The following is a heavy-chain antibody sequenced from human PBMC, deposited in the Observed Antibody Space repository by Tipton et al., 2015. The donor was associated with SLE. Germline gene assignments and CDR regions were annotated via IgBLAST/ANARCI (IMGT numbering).Heavy chain of an antibody. CDR2: IRYTGST. Sequence: GLVKPSETLSLICTVSGGSISDYYWSWIRQPPGKGLEWIGYIRYTGSTNYSPSLKSRVTISVDTSKNQFSLKLSSVTSADTAVYYCARYSSSWPFDYWGQGTLVTVSS. J-gene: IGHJ4*02. CDR1: GGSISDYY. D-gene: IGHD6-13*01. CDR3: ARYSSSWPFDY. V-gene: IGHV4-59*01.